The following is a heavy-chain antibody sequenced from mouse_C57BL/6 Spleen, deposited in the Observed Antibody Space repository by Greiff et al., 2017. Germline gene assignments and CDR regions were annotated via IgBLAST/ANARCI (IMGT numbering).Heavy chain of an antibody. V-gene: IGHV7-3*01. CDR1: GFTFTDYY. Sequence: DVQLVESGGGLVQPGGSLSLSCAASGFTFTDYYMSWVRQPPGKALEWLGFIRNKANGYTTEYSASVKGRFTISRDNSQSILYLQMNALRAEDSATYYCARGSPFAYWGQGTLVTVSA. CDR2: IRNKANGYTT. J-gene: IGHJ3*01. CDR3: ARGSPFAY.